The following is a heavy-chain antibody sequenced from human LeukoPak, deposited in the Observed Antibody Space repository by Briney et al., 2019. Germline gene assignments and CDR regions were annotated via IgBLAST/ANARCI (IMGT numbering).Heavy chain of an antibody. Sequence: PSETLSLTCTVSGGSISSSSYYWGWIRQPPGKGLEWIGSIYYSGSTYYNPSLKSRVTISVDTSKNQFSLKLSSVTAADTAVYYCASMVKQLLLTELYFQHWGQGTLVTVSS. J-gene: IGHJ1*01. V-gene: IGHV4-39*01. CDR1: GGSISSSSYY. CDR3: ASMVKQLLLTELYFQH. CDR2: IYYSGST. D-gene: IGHD2-2*01.